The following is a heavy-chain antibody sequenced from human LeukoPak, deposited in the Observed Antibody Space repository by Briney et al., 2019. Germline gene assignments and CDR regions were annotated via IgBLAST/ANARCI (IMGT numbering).Heavy chain of an antibody. CDR1: GGSISSNDYY. Sequence: SETLSLTCIVSGGSISSNDYYWSWIRQPAGKGLEWIGRIYTSGSTNYNPSLKSRVTISVDTSKNQFSLKLSSVTAADTAVYYCARSYYGYYFDYWGQGTLVTVSS. CDR3: ARSYYGYYFDY. D-gene: IGHD3-10*01. J-gene: IGHJ4*02. CDR2: IYTSGST. V-gene: IGHV4-61*02.